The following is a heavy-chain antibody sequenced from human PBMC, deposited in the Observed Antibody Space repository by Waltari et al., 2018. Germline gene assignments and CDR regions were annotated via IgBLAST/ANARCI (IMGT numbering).Heavy chain of an antibody. CDR3: AKGPGRYMDRYMDV. CDR2: ISNDGSVK. V-gene: IGHV3-30*18. Sequence: QVQLVVPGGGVVQPGTSLRVSWEGFGCILSTYGMHWVRQAPGQGLDWLALISNDGSVKYYEDSVKGRFTISRDNSNNTLFLQMNSLRAEDTAVYYCAKGPGRYMDRYMDVWGKGTTVTVSS. J-gene: IGHJ6*03. D-gene: IGHD1-1*01. CDR1: GCILSTYG.